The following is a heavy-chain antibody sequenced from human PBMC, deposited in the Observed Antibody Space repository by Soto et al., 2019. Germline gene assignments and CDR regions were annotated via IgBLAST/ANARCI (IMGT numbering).Heavy chain of an antibody. Sequence: QVRLQESGPGLVKPSQTLALTCTVSGGSISSAAYYWSWIRQHPGKGLEGIGYVSHSGSTYYNPSPKSRVIISVDTSKNQFSLSLTSGTAADTAVYYCAREYTYGSNFFDCWGQGALVTVSS. V-gene: IGHV4-31*03. J-gene: IGHJ4*02. CDR2: VSHSGST. D-gene: IGHD5-18*01. CDR3: AREYTYGSNFFDC. CDR1: GGSISSAAYY.